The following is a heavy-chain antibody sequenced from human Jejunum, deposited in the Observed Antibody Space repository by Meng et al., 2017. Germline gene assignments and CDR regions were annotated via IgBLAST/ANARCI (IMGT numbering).Heavy chain of an antibody. J-gene: IGHJ4*02. CDR1: GGSVSSGSYY. CDR3: ARGSRGYSYG. CDR2: IYYGGTT. V-gene: IGHV4-61*01. Sequence: HVRLQASGPGLVRPSATPFLTCTVSGGSVSSGSYYWSWIRQPPGKGLEWIGYIYYGGTTNYNPSLKSRVTISADTSKNQFSLKLSTVTAADTAVYYCARGSRGYSYGWGQGTLVTVSS. D-gene: IGHD5-18*01.